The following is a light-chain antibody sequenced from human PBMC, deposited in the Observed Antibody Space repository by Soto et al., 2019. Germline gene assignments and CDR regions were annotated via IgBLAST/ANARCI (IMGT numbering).Light chain of an antibody. CDR1: QSVSRW. J-gene: IGKJ3*01. CDR2: DAS. CDR3: QPYDTY. V-gene: IGKV1-5*01. Sequence: DIQMTQSPSTLSASVGDRVTITCRASQSVSRWLAWYQQKPGMAPKLLIYDASTLQDGVPSRFSGSGSGTEFTLTISSLQPDDFATYYCQPYDTYFGPGTKVDLK.